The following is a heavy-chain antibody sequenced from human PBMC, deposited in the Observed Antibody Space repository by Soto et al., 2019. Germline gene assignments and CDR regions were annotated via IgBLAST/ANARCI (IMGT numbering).Heavy chain of an antibody. J-gene: IGHJ6*02. CDR3: ARDHGSGIVGARNGMDV. D-gene: IGHD1-26*01. Sequence: GASVKVSCKASGYTFTSYDINWVRQTTGQGLEWMGWMNPNSGNTGYAQKFQGRVTMTRDTSISTAYMELSRLRSDDTAVYYCARDHGSGIVGARNGMDVWGQGTTVTVSS. V-gene: IGHV1-8*01. CDR1: GYTFTSYD. CDR2: MNPNSGNT.